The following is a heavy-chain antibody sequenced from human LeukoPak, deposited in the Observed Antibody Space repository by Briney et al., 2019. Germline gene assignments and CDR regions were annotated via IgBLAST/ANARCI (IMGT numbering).Heavy chain of an antibody. Sequence: ASVKVSCKASGGTFSSYAISWVRQAPGQGLQWMGGIIPIFGTANYAQKFQGRVTITADKSTSTAYMELSSLRSEDTAVYFCTRKTAYDILTGYSYGMDVWGKGTTVTVSS. J-gene: IGHJ6*04. CDR2: IIPIFGTA. V-gene: IGHV1-69*06. D-gene: IGHD3-9*01. CDR1: GGTFSSYA. CDR3: TRKTAYDILTGYSYGMDV.